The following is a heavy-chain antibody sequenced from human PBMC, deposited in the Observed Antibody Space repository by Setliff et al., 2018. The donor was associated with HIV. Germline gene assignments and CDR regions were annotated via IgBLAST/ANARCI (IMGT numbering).Heavy chain of an antibody. CDR1: GFTFGDYA. CDR3: SRVHSPLYYDILTGYLDY. D-gene: IGHD3-9*01. Sequence: PGGSLRLSCTASGFTFGDYAMSWVRQAPGKGLEWVGFIRSKAYGGTTEYAASVKGRFTTSRDDSKSSAYLLMNSLKTEDTAVYYCSRVHSPLYYDILTGYLDYWGQGTLVTVSS. J-gene: IGHJ4*02. V-gene: IGHV3-49*04. CDR2: IRSKAYGGTT.